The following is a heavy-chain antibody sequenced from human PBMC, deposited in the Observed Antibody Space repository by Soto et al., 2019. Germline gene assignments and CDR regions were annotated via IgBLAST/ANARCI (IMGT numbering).Heavy chain of an antibody. CDR2: IIPILGIA. V-gene: IGHV1-69*02. Sequence: ASVKVSCKASGGTFSSYTISWVRQAPGQGLEWMGRIIPILGIANYAQKFQGRVTITADKSTSTAYMELSSLRSEDTAVYYCALARSYCSSTSCQQLDIWGQGTMVTVSS. D-gene: IGHD2-2*01. CDR1: GGTFSSYT. J-gene: IGHJ3*02. CDR3: ALARSYCSSTSCQQLDI.